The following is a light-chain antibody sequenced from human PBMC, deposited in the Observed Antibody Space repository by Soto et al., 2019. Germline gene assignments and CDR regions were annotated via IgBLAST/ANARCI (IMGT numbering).Light chain of an antibody. V-gene: IGKV1-5*03. CDR3: QRRNSYGGR. Sequence: DIQMTQSPSTLSASVGDRVTITCRASESISTWLAWYQQKPRKAPKLLIYKASSLQSWVPSRFIDSVSGKKFTLTISSARPGDFARYYWQRRNSYGGRLGQGTK. J-gene: IGKJ1*01. CDR2: KAS. CDR1: ESISTW.